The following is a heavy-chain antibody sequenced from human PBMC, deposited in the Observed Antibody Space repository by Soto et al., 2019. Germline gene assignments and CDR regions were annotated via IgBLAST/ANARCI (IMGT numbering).Heavy chain of an antibody. CDR3: ARALRYFDWAYYYFGY. CDR1: GGSVSSGSYY. D-gene: IGHD3-9*01. CDR2: IYYSGST. J-gene: IGHJ4*02. Sequence: PSDTLSLTCTVSGGSVSSGSYYWSWIRQPPGKGLEWIGYIYYSGSTNYNPSLKSRVTISVDTSKNQFSLKLSSVTAADTAVYYCARALRYFDWAYYYFGYCRPGTPVPVSP. V-gene: IGHV4-61*01.